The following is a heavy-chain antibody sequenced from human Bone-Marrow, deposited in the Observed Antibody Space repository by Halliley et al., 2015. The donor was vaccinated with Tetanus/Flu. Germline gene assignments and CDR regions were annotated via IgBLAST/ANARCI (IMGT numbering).Heavy chain of an antibody. Sequence: TPMVGRTDYAQRFQGRVTITADKSTTTAYMELNGLTSDDTAMYFCAREDFPLAGSVYFYNGMDVWGQGTTVTVSS. CDR3: AREDFPLAGSVYFYNGMDV. J-gene: IGHJ6*02. V-gene: IGHV1-69*04. D-gene: IGHD6-19*01. CDR2: TPMVGRT.